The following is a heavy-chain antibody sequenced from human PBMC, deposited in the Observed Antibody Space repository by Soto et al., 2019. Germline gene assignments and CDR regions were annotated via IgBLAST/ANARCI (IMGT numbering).Heavy chain of an antibody. CDR1: GGTFSSYA. CDR2: ISAYNGNT. D-gene: IGHD3-3*01. V-gene: IGHV1-18*01. J-gene: IGHJ6*03. Sequence: ASVKVSCKASGGTFSSYAISWVRQAPGQGLEWMGWISAYNGNTNYAQKLQGRVTMTTDTSTSTAYMELRSLRSDDTAVYYCARLYGSDFWSGYYTGARNYYYYMDVWGKGTTVTVSS. CDR3: ARLYGSDFWSGYYTGARNYYYYMDV.